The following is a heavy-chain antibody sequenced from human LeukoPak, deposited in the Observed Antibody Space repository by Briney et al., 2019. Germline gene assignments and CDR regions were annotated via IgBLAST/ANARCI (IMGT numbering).Heavy chain of an antibody. CDR1: GDSMSGYS. CDR2: IYTSYFT. J-gene: IGHJ4*02. D-gene: IGHD3-10*01. Sequence: PSETLSLTCTISGDSMSGYSWSRLRQPAGQELEWIGRIYTSYFTEYNLSLDGRVTMSIDTSEDQFSLMLDSVTAADTAIYYCARVHIVTGTYFDSWGQGALVTVSS. V-gene: IGHV4-4*07. CDR3: ARVHIVTGTYFDS.